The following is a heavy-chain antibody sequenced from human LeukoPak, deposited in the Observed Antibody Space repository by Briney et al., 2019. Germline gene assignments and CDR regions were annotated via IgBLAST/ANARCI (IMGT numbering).Heavy chain of an antibody. V-gene: IGHV3-20*04. CDR2: INWNGNTI. Sequence: GGSLRLSCAASGFIFDDYDMNWVRQAPGKGLEWVSHINWNGNTIGYGDSVKGRFTISRDNAKNSLFLQMNSLRAEDTAVYYCARGRTSGGMTTEIDYWGQGTLVTVSS. CDR3: ARGRTSGGMTTEIDY. D-gene: IGHD4-11*01. J-gene: IGHJ4*02. CDR1: GFIFDDYD.